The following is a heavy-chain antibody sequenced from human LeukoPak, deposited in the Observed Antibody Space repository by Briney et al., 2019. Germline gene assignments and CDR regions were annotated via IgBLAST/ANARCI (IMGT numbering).Heavy chain of an antibody. CDR1: GFTFSYYY. V-gene: IGHV3-11*01. CDR3: ARVRDDFWSGYYNDFDY. Sequence: GGSLRLSCAASGFTFSYYYMSWIRQAPGKGLEWVSYSSSSGSTIYYAEPVKGRFTISRDNAKNSLYLQMNSLRAEDTAVYYCARVRDDFWSGYYNDFDYWGQGTLVTVSS. CDR2: SSSSGSTI. D-gene: IGHD3-3*01. J-gene: IGHJ4*02.